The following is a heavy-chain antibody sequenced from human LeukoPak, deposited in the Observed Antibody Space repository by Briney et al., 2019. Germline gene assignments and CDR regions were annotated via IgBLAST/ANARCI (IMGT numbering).Heavy chain of an antibody. CDR2: INSDGSST. Sequence: PGGSLRLSCAASGFTFSSYWMHWVRQAPGKGLVWVSRINSDGSSTSYADSVKGRFTISRDNAKNTLYLQMNSLRAEDTAVYYCATGSSGYYFDYWGQGTLVTVSS. CDR3: ATGSSGYYFDY. D-gene: IGHD3-22*01. V-gene: IGHV3-74*01. J-gene: IGHJ4*02. CDR1: GFTFSSYW.